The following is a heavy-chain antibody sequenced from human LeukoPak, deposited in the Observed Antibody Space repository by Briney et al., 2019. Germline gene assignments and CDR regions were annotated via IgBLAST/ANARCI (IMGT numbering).Heavy chain of an antibody. CDR3: ARGGIKVSGIDEFDY. Sequence: GGSLRLSCAASGFTFIDYDMHWVRQVIGKGLEWVSAIGIRGDIHYSGSAKGRFTICRENAESSLYLQMNSPRAEDTAVYYCARGGIKVSGIDEFDYWGQGTLVTVSS. CDR1: GFTFIDYD. V-gene: IGHV3-13*01. J-gene: IGHJ4*02. CDR2: IGIRGDI. D-gene: IGHD6-19*01.